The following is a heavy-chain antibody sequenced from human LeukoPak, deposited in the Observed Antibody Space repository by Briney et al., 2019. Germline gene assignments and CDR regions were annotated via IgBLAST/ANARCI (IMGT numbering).Heavy chain of an antibody. CDR3: ARVFKFGELLLGNYFDY. CDR2: ISGSGGST. CDR1: GFTFSSYA. Sequence: DPGGSLRLSCAASGFTFSSYAMHWVRQAPGKGLEWVSAISGSGGSTYYADSVKGRFTISRDNSKNTLYLQMNSLRAEDTAVYYCARVFKFGELLLGNYFDYWGQGTLVTVSS. D-gene: IGHD3-10*01. J-gene: IGHJ4*02. V-gene: IGHV3-23*01.